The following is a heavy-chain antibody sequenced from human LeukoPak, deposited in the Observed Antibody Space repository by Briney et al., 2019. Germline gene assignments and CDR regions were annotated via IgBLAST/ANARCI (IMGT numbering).Heavy chain of an antibody. CDR3: ARAVGYDILTGYSRGWFFDL. CDR2: IYYSGST. J-gene: IGHJ2*01. D-gene: IGHD3-9*01. CDR1: GGSISSYY. V-gene: IGHV4-59*01. Sequence: SETLSLTCTVSGGSISSYYWSWIRQPPGKGLEWIGYIYYSGSTNYNPSLKSRVTISVDTSKNQFSLKLSSVTAADTAVYYCARAVGYDILTGYSRGWFFDLWGRGTLVTVSS.